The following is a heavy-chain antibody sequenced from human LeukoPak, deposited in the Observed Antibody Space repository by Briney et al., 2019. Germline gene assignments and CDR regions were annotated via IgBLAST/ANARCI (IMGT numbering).Heavy chain of an antibody. V-gene: IGHV3-33*06. CDR3: AKGSDTAPDY. Sequence: PGGSLRLSCAASGFTFSSYGMHWVRQAPGKGLEWVAVIWYDGSNKYYTDSVKGRFTISRHNSKNTLYLQMNSLRAEDTAVYYCAKGSDTAPDYWGQGTLVTVSS. CDR2: IWYDGSNK. J-gene: IGHJ4*02. D-gene: IGHD5-18*01. CDR1: GFTFSSYG.